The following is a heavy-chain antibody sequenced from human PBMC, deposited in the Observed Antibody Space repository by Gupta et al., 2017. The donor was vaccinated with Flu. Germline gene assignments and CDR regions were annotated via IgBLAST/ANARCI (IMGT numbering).Heavy chain of an antibody. J-gene: IGHJ4*02. Sequence: EVQLLESGGGLVQPGGSLRLSCAASGFTFSSYAMSWVRQAPGKGLEWVSAISGSGGSTYDADSVKGRFTISRDKSKNTLYLQMNRLRAEDTAVYYGAKDILGYNRDYGGQGTLVTVSS. V-gene: IGHV3-23*01. CDR3: AKDILGYNRDY. CDR2: ISGSGGST. CDR1: GFTFSSYA. D-gene: IGHD5-24*01.